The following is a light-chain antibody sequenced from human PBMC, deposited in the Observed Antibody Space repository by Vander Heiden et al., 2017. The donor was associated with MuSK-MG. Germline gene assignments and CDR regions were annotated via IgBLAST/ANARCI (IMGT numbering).Light chain of an antibody. CDR3: AAWDDSLNGLVV. CDR1: SSNIGSNT. V-gene: IGLV1-44*01. CDR2: RNN. Sequence: HPPSPSGTPGRRVTISCSGSSSNIGSNTVNWYQQLPGTAPKLLIYRNNQRPSGVPDRFSGSKSGTSASLAISGLQSEDEADYYCAAWDDSLNGLVVFGGGTKLTVI. J-gene: IGLJ2*01.